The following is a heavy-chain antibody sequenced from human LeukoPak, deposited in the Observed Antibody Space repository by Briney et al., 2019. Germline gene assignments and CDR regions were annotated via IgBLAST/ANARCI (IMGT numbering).Heavy chain of an antibody. J-gene: IGHJ3*02. CDR3: ARLIGVQNAFDI. CDR2: IYYSGST. Sequence: SETLSLTCTVSGGSISSGDYYWSWIRQPPGKGLEWIGYIYYSGSTYYNPSLKSRVTISVDTSKNQFSLKLSSVTAADTAVYYCARLIGVQNAFDIWGPGTMVTVSS. CDR1: GGSISSGDYY. D-gene: IGHD3-3*01. V-gene: IGHV4-30-4*08.